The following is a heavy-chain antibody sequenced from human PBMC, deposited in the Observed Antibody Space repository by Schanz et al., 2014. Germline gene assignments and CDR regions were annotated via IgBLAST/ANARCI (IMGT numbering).Heavy chain of an antibody. J-gene: IGHJ4*02. CDR3: AIIGVMVAVAGTRADY. V-gene: IGHV3-21*02. CDR1: GFDFNSYS. CDR2: ISGSGGST. Sequence: EVRLVESGGGLVQPGGSLRLSCEASGFDFNSYSMNWVRQVPGKGLEWVSAISGSGGSTYYADSVKGRFSISRDNAKNSLFLQMNRLRAEDTALYYCAIIGVMVAVAGTRADYWGQGTLVTVSS. D-gene: IGHD6-19*01.